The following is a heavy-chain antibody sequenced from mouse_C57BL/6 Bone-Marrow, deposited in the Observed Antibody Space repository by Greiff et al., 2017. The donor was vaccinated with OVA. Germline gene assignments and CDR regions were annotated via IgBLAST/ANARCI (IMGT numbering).Heavy chain of an antibody. D-gene: IGHD2-3*01. Sequence: EVQLVESGEGLVKPGGSPKLSCAASGFTFSSYAISLVRQTPEKRLELVAYISSGGDYIYYADTVKGRFTLSRDNASNTLYLQMSSLKSEDTAMYYCTRDGYYAMDYWGQGTSVTVSS. CDR2: ISSGGDYI. CDR1: GFTFSSYA. J-gene: IGHJ4*01. CDR3: TRDGYYAMDY. V-gene: IGHV5-9-1*02.